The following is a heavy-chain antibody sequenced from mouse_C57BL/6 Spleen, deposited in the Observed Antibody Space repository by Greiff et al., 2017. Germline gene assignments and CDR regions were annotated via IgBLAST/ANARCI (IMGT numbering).Heavy chain of an antibody. Sequence: DVHLVESGGGLVKPGGSLKLSCAASGFTFSSYAMSWVRQTPEKRLEWVATISDGGSYTYYPDNVKGRFTISRDNAKNNLYLQMSHLKSEDTAMYYCARDDVYYGSSYTFAYWGQGTLVTVSA. D-gene: IGHD1-1*01. V-gene: IGHV5-4*01. CDR3: ARDDVYYGSSYTFAY. CDR1: GFTFSSYA. CDR2: ISDGGSYT. J-gene: IGHJ3*01.